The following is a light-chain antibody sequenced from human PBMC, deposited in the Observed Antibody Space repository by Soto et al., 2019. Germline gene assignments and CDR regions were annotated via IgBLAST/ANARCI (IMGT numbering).Light chain of an antibody. CDR2: DAS. V-gene: IGKV3-11*01. J-gene: IGKJ2*01. CDR3: QQRSNWPRT. CDR1: QSVSSS. Sequence: EIVLTQSPATLSLSPGERATLSCSASQSVSSSLAWYQQKPGQAPRLLIYDASNRATGIPARFSGSGSGTDFTLTINSLEPEDFAVYYCQQRSNWPRTFGQGTKLEIK.